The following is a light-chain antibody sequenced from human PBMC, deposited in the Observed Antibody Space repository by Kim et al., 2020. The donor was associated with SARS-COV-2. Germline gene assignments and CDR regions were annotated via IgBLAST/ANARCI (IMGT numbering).Light chain of an antibody. V-gene: IGKV3-11*01. CDR2: DAS. CDR1: QSVSSY. Sequence: EIVLTQSPATLSLSPGERATLSCRASQSVSSYLSWYQYKAGQAPRLLIYDASNRATGIPARFSASGSGTDFTLTISSLEAEDFAVYYCQQRSDWPLTFGGGTKVDIK. J-gene: IGKJ4*01. CDR3: QQRSDWPLT.